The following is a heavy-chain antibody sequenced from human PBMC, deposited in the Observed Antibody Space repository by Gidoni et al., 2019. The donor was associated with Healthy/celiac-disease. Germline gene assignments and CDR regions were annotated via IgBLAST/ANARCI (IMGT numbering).Heavy chain of an antibody. CDR2: IKQDGSDK. D-gene: IGHD3-22*01. V-gene: IGHV3-7*01. J-gene: IGHJ4*02. Sequence: EVQLVESGGGLVQPGGSLILSCAASGFTVSSYWLSWVRPAPGKGLEWVVNIKQDGSDKYYVYSVKCRFTISRDNAKNSLYLQMNSLRAEDTAVYYCARDSYYYDSSGYGNYYFDYWGQGTLVTVSS. CDR3: ARDSYYYDSSGYGNYYFDY. CDR1: GFTVSSYW.